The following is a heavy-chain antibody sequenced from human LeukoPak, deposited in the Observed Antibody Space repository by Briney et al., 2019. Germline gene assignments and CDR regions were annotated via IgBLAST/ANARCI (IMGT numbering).Heavy chain of an antibody. CDR3: ARVMTTVPTPPED. CDR2: INPNSGGT. V-gene: IGHV1-2*06. CDR1: GYTFTGYY. D-gene: IGHD4-17*01. Sequence: ASVKVSCKASGYTFTGYYMHWVRQAPGQGLEWMGRINPNSGGTNYAQKFQGRVTMTRDTSISTAYMELSRLRSDDTAVYYCARVMTTVPTPPEDWGQGTLVTVSS. J-gene: IGHJ4*02.